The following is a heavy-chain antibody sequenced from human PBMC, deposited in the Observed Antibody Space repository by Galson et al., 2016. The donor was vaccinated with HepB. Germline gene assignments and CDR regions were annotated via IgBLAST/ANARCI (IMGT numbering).Heavy chain of an antibody. CDR2: IYYTGSS. J-gene: IGHJ3*01. CDR1: GGSVSRGSYY. Sequence: ETLSLTCTVSGGSVSRGSYYWTWLRQSPGKAVEWLGSIYYTGSSNYNPSLKSRVSISRDTSREQISLKLTSVTAGDTAVYFCARAGKWLQAQYFYSMDVWGQGTMVTVSS. V-gene: IGHV4-61*01. D-gene: IGHD3-9*01. CDR3: ARAGKWLQAQYFYSMDV.